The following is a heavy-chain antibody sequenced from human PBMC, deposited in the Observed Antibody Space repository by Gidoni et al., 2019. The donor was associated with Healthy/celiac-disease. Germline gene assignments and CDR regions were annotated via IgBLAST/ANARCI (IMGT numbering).Heavy chain of an antibody. CDR1: GFSLSTSGVG. CDR3: AHRGYCSGGSCSGPRRVYFDL. D-gene: IGHD2-15*01. CDR2: IYWDDDK. Sequence: QITLKESGPTLVKPTQTLTLTCTFSGFSLSTSGVGVGWIRQPPGKALEWLALIYWDDDKRYSPSLKSRLTITKDTSKNQVVLTMTNMDPVDTATYYCAHRGYCSGGSCSGPRRVYFDLWGRGTLVTVSS. V-gene: IGHV2-5*02. J-gene: IGHJ2*01.